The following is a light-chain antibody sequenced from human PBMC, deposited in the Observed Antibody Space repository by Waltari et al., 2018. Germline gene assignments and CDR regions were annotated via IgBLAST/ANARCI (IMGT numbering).Light chain of an antibody. CDR1: QRVLRSSNKKIY. J-gene: IGKJ3*01. CDR3: QQYYTTPFT. V-gene: IGKV4-1*01. Sequence: DVAVTQSPDSLAVSLGERATTNCKSSQRVLRSSNKKIYLAWYQQKPGQPPKLLIYWASTRASGVPDRFSGSGSGTDFTLTISSLQAEDVAVYYCQQYYTTPFTFGPGTKVDIK. CDR2: WAS.